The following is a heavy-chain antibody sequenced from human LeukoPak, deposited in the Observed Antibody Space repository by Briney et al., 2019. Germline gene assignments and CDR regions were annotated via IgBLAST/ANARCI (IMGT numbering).Heavy chain of an antibody. Sequence: GSLRLSCAASGISLSRYWMSWVRQAPGEGLEWVANIKQDESEKDCVDSVRGRFTISRDDAQNSLYLQMNSLRAEDTALYYCATYSGVHHKTFDDWGQGTLVTVSS. CDR3: ATYSGVHHKTFDD. V-gene: IGHV3-7*03. CDR2: IKQDESEK. D-gene: IGHD1-26*01. J-gene: IGHJ4*02. CDR1: GISLSRYW.